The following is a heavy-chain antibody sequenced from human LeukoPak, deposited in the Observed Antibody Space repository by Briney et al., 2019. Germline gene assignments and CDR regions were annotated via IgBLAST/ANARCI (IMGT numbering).Heavy chain of an antibody. CDR1: GGSISSYY. D-gene: IGHD4-17*01. Sequence: SETLSLTCTVSGGSISSYYWSWIRQPPGKGLEWIGYIYYSGSTNYNPSLKSRVTISVDTSKNQFSLKLSSVTAADTAVYYCARDVAGDYEVKGGWFDPWGQGTLVTVSS. CDR3: ARDVAGDYEVKGGWFDP. J-gene: IGHJ5*02. CDR2: IYYSGST. V-gene: IGHV4-59*01.